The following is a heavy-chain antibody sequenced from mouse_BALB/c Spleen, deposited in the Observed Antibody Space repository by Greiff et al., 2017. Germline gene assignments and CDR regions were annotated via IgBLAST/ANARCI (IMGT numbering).Heavy chain of an antibody. CDR1: GYTFTSYT. CDR3: ARKDYGNYAMDY. Sequence: VQLQQSGAELARPGASVKMSCKASGYTFTSYTMHWVKQRPGQGLEWIGYINPSSGYTNYNQKFKDKATLTADKSSSTAYMQLSSLTSEDSAVYYCARKDYGNYAMDYWGQGTSVTVSS. V-gene: IGHV1-4*01. D-gene: IGHD1-1*01. J-gene: IGHJ4*01. CDR2: INPSSGYT.